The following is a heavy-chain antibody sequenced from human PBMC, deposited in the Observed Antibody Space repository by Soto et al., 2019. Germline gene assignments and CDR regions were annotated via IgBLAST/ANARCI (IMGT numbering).Heavy chain of an antibody. D-gene: IGHD3-3*01. CDR3: AGGYDFWSGYFPNYYYYYMDV. CDR1: GFTFSSYS. Sequence: EVQLVESGGGLVQPGGSLRLSCAASGFTFSSYSMNWVRQAPGKGLEWVSYISSSSSTIYYAASVKGRFTISRDNAKNSLYLQMNSLRAEDTAVYYCAGGYDFWSGYFPNYYYYYMDVWGKGSTVTVSS. J-gene: IGHJ6*03. V-gene: IGHV3-48*01. CDR2: ISSSSSTI.